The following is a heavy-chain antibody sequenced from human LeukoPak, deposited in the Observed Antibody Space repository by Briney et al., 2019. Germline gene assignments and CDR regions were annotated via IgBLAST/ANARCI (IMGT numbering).Heavy chain of an antibody. D-gene: IGHD4-23*01. J-gene: IGHJ4*02. CDR1: GYTFFTYG. Sequence: ASVEVSCKASGYTFFTYGVTWGRQAPGQGLEWMGWISTYNGNTIAQKFQGRVTLTTDTSTSTAYMDLRSLKSDDTAVYYCARQYGDNSGSLDHWGQGTLVTVSS. CDR3: ARQYGDNSGSLDH. V-gene: IGHV1-18*01. CDR2: ISTYNGNT.